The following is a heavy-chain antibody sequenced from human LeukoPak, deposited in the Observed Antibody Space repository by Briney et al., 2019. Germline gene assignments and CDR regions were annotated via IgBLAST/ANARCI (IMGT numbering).Heavy chain of an antibody. CDR1: GFTFSNYA. D-gene: IGHD5-12*01. CDR2: ISGSGGST. J-gene: IGHJ5*02. Sequence: GGSLRLSCAASGFTFSNYAMTWVRQAPGKGLEWVSSISGSGGSTYYADSVKGRFTISRDNAKNSLYLQMNSLRAEDTAVYYCARDPYEATGPWGQGTLVTVSS. CDR3: ARDPYEATGP. V-gene: IGHV3-23*01.